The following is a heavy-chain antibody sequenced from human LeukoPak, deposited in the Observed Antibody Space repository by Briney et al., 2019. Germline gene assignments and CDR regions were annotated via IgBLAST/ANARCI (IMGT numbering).Heavy chain of an antibody. Sequence: GRSLRLSCAASGFTFSSYGMHWVRQAPGKGLEWVAVIWYDGSNKYYADSVKGRFTISRDNSKNTLYLQMNSLRAEDTAVYYCARGYSGSYQGYWGQGTLVTVSS. V-gene: IGHV3-33*01. D-gene: IGHD1-26*01. J-gene: IGHJ4*02. CDR1: GFTFSSYG. CDR2: IWYDGSNK. CDR3: ARGYSGSYQGY.